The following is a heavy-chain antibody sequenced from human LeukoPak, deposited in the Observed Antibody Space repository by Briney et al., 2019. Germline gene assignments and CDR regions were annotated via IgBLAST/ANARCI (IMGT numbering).Heavy chain of an antibody. CDR1: GYTFTCYY. D-gene: IGHD7-27*01. J-gene: IGHJ4*02. CDR3: ARGYWGSVEDYFDY. Sequence: ASVKVSCKASGYTFTCYYMHLVRQPPGQGLEWIGWINPNSGGTNYAQKFQGRVTMTRDTSISTVYMELSRLRSDDTAVYYCARGYWGSVEDYFDYWGQGTLVTVSA. V-gene: IGHV1-2*02. CDR2: INPNSGGT.